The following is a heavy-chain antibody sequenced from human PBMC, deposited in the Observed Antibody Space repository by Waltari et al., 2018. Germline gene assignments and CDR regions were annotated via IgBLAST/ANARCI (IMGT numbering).Heavy chain of an antibody. J-gene: IGHJ5*02. Sequence: QVQLQASGPGLVKPSETLSLTCTVSGGSISSHYWSWIRQLPGKGLAWIGYLYYSGSTNYNPTLKSRVTISVDTSKNQFSLKLSSVTAADTAVYYCARVACGGDCYSLGWFDPWGQGTLVTVSS. D-gene: IGHD2-21*01. CDR3: ARVACGGDCYSLGWFDP. V-gene: IGHV4-59*11. CDR2: LYYSGST. CDR1: GGSISSHY.